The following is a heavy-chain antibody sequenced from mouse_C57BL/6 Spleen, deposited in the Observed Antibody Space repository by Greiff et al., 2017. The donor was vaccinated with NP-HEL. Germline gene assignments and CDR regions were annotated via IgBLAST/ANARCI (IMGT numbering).Heavy chain of an antibody. CDR3: ARGSYYGSSKDY. CDR1: GYTFTSYW. CDR2: IHPNSGST. Sequence: QVQLQQPGAELVKPGASVKLSCKASGYTFTSYWMHWVKQRPGQGLEWIGMIHPNSGSTNYNEKFKSKATLTVDKSSSTAYMQLSSLTSEDSAVYYCARGSYYGSSKDYWGQGTTLTVSS. J-gene: IGHJ2*01. V-gene: IGHV1-64*01. D-gene: IGHD1-1*01.